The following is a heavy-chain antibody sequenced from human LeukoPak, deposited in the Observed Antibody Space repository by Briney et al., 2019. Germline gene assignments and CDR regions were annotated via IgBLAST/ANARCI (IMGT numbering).Heavy chain of an antibody. Sequence: PGGSLRLSCAASGFTFSSYSMNWVHQAPGKGLEWVSSISSSSSYIYYADSVKGRFTISRDNAKNSLYLQMNSLRAEDTAVYYCAVVVESLDAFDIWGQGTMVTVSS. D-gene: IGHD3-22*01. V-gene: IGHV3-21*01. CDR3: AVVVESLDAFDI. J-gene: IGHJ3*02. CDR1: GFTFSSYS. CDR2: ISSSSSYI.